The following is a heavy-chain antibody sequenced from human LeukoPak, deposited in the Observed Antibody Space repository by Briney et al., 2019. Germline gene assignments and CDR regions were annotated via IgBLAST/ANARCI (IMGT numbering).Heavy chain of an antibody. V-gene: IGHV4-61*01. D-gene: IGHD2-21*02. CDR1: GGSFSSGSYY. CDR2: IYYSGST. CDR3: ARMMGDYYDLHEY. J-gene: IGHJ4*02. Sequence: SETLSLTCTVSGGSFSSGSYYWSWIRQPPGKGLEWIGYIYYSGSTNYNPSLKSRVTISVDTSKNQFSLKLSSVTAADTAVYYCARMMGDYYDLHEYWGQGTLVTVSS.